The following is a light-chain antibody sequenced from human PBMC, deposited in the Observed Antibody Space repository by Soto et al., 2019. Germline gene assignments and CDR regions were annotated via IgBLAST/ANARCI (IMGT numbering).Light chain of an antibody. V-gene: IGLV2-14*01. Sequence: QSVLTQPASVSGSPGQSITISCTGTSSDVGGYNYVSWYQQHPGKAPKLMLFEVTNRPSGVSNRFSGSKSGNTASLTISGLQTEDEADYYCSSYTGSSTLYVFGTGTKVTVL. CDR3: SSYTGSSTLYV. J-gene: IGLJ1*01. CDR2: EVT. CDR1: SSDVGGYNY.